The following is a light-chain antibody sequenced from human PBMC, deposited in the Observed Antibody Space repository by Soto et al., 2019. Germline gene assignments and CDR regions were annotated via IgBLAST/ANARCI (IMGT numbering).Light chain of an antibody. V-gene: IGLV1-40*01. CDR2: TNN. Sequence: QAVVTQPPSMSGAPGQRVAISCTGSSSNFGADYDVHWYQQLPGGRPKLLIYTNNHRASGVPDRFSGSKSGTSASLAITGLQAEDEADYYCQSYDGSLGELVFGGGTKLTVL. J-gene: IGLJ2*01. CDR1: SSNFGADYD. CDR3: QSYDGSLGELV.